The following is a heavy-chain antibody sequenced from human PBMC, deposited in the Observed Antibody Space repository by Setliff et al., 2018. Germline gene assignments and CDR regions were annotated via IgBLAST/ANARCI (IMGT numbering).Heavy chain of an antibody. CDR3: AREMGSSGSYYSRPYYYMDV. CDR2: TYTGEADT. J-gene: IGHJ6*03. V-gene: IGHV3-23*03. D-gene: IGHD1-26*01. Sequence: GGSLRLSCAASGFTFSNFAMSWVRQAPGKGLEWVSVTYTGEADTLYADSVKGRFFTSRDSSTNTLYLQMSSLRVDDTAVYYCAREMGSSGSYYSRPYYYMDVWGRGTTVTAP. CDR1: GFTFSNFA.